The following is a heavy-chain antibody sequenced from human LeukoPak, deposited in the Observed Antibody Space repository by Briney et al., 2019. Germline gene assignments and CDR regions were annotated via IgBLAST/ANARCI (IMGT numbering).Heavy chain of an antibody. Sequence: PGGSLRLSCAASGFTFDDYAMHWVRQAPGKGLEWVSAISWNSGHIGYADSVKGRFTISRDNAKNSLYLQINSLRAEDTALYYCAKDSGGSGIFYYYNMDVWGQGTTVTVSS. CDR3: AKDSGGSGIFYYYNMDV. CDR2: ISWNSGHI. CDR1: GFTFDDYA. J-gene: IGHJ6*02. V-gene: IGHV3-9*01. D-gene: IGHD3-10*01.